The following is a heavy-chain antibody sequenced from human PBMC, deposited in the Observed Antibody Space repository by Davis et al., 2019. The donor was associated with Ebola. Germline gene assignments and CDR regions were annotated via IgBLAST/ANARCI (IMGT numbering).Heavy chain of an antibody. CDR3: TRQLPGTGTMDC. CDR2: VREKSKNYAT. CDR1: GFTFSDSP. Sequence: GGSLRLSCAASGFTFSDSPIHWVRQASGKGLEWVGRVREKSKNYATGYAESVKGRFTVSRDDSKNTAYLLMNNLKTEDTALYFCTRQLPGTGTMDCWGQGTLVTVSS. V-gene: IGHV3-73*01. J-gene: IGHJ4*02. D-gene: IGHD1-1*01.